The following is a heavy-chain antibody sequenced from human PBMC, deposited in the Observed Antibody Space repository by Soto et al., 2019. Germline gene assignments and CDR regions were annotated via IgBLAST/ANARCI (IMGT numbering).Heavy chain of an antibody. D-gene: IGHD2-2*01. CDR2: ISGSGGST. CDR1: GFTFSSYA. J-gene: IGHJ4*02. Sequence: GGSLRLSCAASGFTFSSYAMSWVRQAPGKGLEWVSAISGSGGSTYYADSVKGRFTISRDNSKNTLYLQMNSLRAEDTAVYYCAKDKHDIVVVPAAILLGYWGQGTLVTVSS. V-gene: IGHV3-23*01. CDR3: AKDKHDIVVVPAAILLGY.